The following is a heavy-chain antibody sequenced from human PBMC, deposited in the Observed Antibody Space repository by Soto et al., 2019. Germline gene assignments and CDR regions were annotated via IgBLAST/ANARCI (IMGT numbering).Heavy chain of an antibody. CDR2: ISGSAYST. D-gene: IGHD2-2*01. CDR3: AKDSSTSRYYYYDMDV. V-gene: IGHV3-23*01. J-gene: IGHJ6*02. CDR1: GFTFSIYP. Sequence: PGGSLRLSCAASGFTFSIYPMIWVRQAPGKGLEWVSLISGSAYSTYYADSVKGRFTISRDNAKNTLYLQMNSLRAEDTAVYYCAKDSSTSRYYYYDMDVWGRGTTVTVSS.